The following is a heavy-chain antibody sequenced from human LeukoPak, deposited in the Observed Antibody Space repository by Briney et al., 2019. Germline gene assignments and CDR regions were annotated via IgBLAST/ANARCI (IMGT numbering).Heavy chain of an antibody. Sequence: SETLSLTCTVSGGSISSGDYYWSWIRQPPGKGLEWIGYIYYSGSTYYNPSLKSRVTISVDTSKNQFSLKLSSVTAADTAVYYCARDNYDFWSGYPDWGQGTLVTVSS. D-gene: IGHD3-3*01. CDR1: GGSISSGDYY. V-gene: IGHV4-30-4*08. CDR2: IYYSGST. J-gene: IGHJ4*02. CDR3: ARDNYDFWSGYPD.